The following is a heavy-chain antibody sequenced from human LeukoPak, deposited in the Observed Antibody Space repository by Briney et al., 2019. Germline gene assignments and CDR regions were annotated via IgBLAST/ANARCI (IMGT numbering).Heavy chain of an antibody. J-gene: IGHJ4*02. CDR3: AKEGIYLKSSLED. CDR2: ISKDGREK. V-gene: IGHV3-30*04. D-gene: IGHD5-12*01. Sequence: PGGSLRLSCAASGFTFSTYPMHWVRQAPGKGLEWVSVISKDGREKHFADPVKGRFTISRDNSKNAFYLQMNSLRVDDAAIYYCAKEGIYLKSSLEDWGQGTSVTVSS. CDR1: GFTFSTYP.